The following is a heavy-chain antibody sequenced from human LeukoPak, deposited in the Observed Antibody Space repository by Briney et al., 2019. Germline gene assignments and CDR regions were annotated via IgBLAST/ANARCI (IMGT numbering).Heavy chain of an antibody. J-gene: IGHJ6*03. V-gene: IGHV4-34*01. CDR1: GGSFSGYY. D-gene: IGHD3-22*01. CDR2: INHSGST. CDR3: ARAGDYYYDSSGYWYYYYYMDV. Sequence: PSETLSLTCAVYGGSFSGYYWSWIRQPPGKGLEWIGEINHSGSTNYNPSLKSRVTISVDTSKNQFSLKLSSVTAADTAVYYCARAGDYYYDSSGYWYYYYYMDVWGKGTTVTVSS.